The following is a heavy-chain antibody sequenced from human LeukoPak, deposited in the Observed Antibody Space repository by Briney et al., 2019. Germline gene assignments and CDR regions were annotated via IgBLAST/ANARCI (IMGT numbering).Heavy chain of an antibody. D-gene: IGHD3-22*01. CDR3: ARGEDLYYYDSSGYTY. CDR1: GYSFTSYW. J-gene: IGHJ4*02. Sequence: GESLQISCKGSGYSFTSYWIGWVRQAPGEGLEWMGWINPNSGGTNYAQKFQGRVTMTRDTSISTAYMELSRLRSDDTAVYYCARGEDLYYYDSSGYTYWGQGTLVTVSS. CDR2: INPNSGGT. V-gene: IGHV1-2*02.